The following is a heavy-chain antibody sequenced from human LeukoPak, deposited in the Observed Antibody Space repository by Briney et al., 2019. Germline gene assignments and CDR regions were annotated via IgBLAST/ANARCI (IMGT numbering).Heavy chain of an antibody. CDR1: GFTFSSYG. CDR3: TKYYGYYAAAVFDYYYGMDV. V-gene: IGHV3-30*02. Sequence: PGGSLRLSCAASGFTFSSYGMHWVRQAPGKGLEWVAFIRYDGSNKYYADSVKGRFTISRDNSKNTRYLQMNSLRAEDTAVYYCTKYYGYYAAAVFDYYYGMDVWGQGTTVTVSS. CDR2: IRYDGSNK. J-gene: IGHJ6*02. D-gene: IGHD4-17*01.